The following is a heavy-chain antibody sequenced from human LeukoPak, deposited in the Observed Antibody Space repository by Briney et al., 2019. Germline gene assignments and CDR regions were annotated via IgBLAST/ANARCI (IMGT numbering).Heavy chain of an antibody. V-gene: IGHV3-33*01. CDR2: IWYDGSNK. CDR3: ARDRLGGYFDY. CDR1: GFTFSSYG. Sequence: GRSLRLSCAASGFTFSSYGMHWVRQAPGKGPEWVAVIWYDGSNKYYADSVKGRFTISRDNSKNTLYLQMNSLRAEDTAVYYCARDRLGGYFDYWGQGTLVTVSS. J-gene: IGHJ4*02. D-gene: IGHD3-16*01.